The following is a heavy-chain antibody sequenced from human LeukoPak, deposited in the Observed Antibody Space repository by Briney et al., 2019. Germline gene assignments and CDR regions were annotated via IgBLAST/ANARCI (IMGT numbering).Heavy chain of an antibody. CDR1: GFTFSSYG. Sequence: GGSLRLSCAASGFTFSSYGMHWVRQAPGKGLEWVAVIWYDGSNKYYADSVKGRFTISRDNSKNTLYLQMNSLRAEDTAVYYCARDLLEVGASDYWGQGTLVTVSS. J-gene: IGHJ4*02. V-gene: IGHV3-33*01. D-gene: IGHD1-26*01. CDR2: IWYDGSNK. CDR3: ARDLLEVGASDY.